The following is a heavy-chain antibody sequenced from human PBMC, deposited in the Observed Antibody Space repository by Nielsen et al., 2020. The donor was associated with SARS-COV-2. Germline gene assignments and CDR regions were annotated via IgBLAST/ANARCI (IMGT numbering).Heavy chain of an antibody. CDR2: IGTAGDT. J-gene: IGHJ4*02. D-gene: IGHD3-10*01. CDR3: ARARGGSGSYYFDY. Sequence: GESLKISCAASGFTFSSYDMHWVRQATGKGLEWVSAIGTAGDTYYPGSVKGRFTISRENAKNSLYLQMNSLRAGDTAVYYCARARGGSGSYYFDYWGQGTLVTVSS. V-gene: IGHV3-13*04. CDR1: GFTFSSYD.